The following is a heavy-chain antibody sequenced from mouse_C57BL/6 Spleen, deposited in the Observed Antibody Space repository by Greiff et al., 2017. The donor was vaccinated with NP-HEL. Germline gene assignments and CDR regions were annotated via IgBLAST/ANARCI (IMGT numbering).Heavy chain of an antibody. CDR3: AREEGGKFDY. CDR2: IYPGDGDT. J-gene: IGHJ2*01. V-gene: IGHV1-82*01. Sequence: VQLQQSGPELVKPGASVKISCKASGYAFSSSWMNWVKQRPGKGLEWIGRIYPGDGDTNYNGKFKGKATLTADKSSSTAYMQLSSLTSEDSAVYCCAREEGGKFDYWGKGTTLTVSS. CDR1: GYAFSSSW.